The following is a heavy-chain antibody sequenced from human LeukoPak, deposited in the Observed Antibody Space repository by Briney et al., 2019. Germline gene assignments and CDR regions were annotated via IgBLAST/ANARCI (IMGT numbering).Heavy chain of an antibody. CDR1: GGSINDYY. CDR2: IHYSGIT. Sequence: SETLSLTCTVSGGSINDYYWNWIRQPPGKRLEWIGHIHYSGITNYNPSLNSRVTISVDTSKGQFSLKLSSVTAADTAVYYCARNYYGSGSYYWFDYWGQGTLVTVSS. V-gene: IGHV4-59*12. CDR3: ARNYYGSGSYYWFDY. D-gene: IGHD3-10*01. J-gene: IGHJ4*02.